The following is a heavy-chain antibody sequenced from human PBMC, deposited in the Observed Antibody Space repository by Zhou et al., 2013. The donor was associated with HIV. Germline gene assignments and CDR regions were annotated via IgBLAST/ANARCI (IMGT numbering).Heavy chain of an antibody. D-gene: IGHD3-16*01. CDR2: IRFDGSNT. V-gene: IGHV3-30*02. CDR1: GSTFRNYG. J-gene: IGHJ4*02. CDR3: AQDGPGFGNYFEY. Sequence: VQLVESGGGVVQPGGSLRLSCSPSGSTFRNYGMHWVRQAPGKGLEWVAFIRFDGSNTYYADSVKGRLTISRDMSNNTLYLQMNTLRVEDTAVYYCAQDGPGFGNYFEYWGQGTQVTVSA.